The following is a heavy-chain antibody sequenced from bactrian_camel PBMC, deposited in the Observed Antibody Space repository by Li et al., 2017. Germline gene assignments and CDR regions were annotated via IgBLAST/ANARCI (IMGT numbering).Heavy chain of an antibody. CDR2: TDSDGNT. CDR3: AADLGPCQVRGRNLVPRPTTFGY. Sequence: HVQLVESGGGAVQAGGSLRLSCVASGYIYSSHCMGWVRQAPGKEREGVASTDSDGNTNYADSVKGRFTISKDNAKNTLYLQMNSLKPEDSAMYYCAADLGPCQVRGRNLVPRPTTFGYWGQGTQVTVS. D-gene: IGHD1*01. CDR1: GYIYSSHC. J-gene: IGHJ6*01. V-gene: IGHV3S53*01.